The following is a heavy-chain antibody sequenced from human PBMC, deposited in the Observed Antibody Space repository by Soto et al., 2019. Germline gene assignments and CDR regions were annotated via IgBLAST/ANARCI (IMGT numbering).Heavy chain of an antibody. V-gene: IGHV4-30-2*01. Sequence: NPSETLSLTCTVSGGSISSGGYSWSWIRQPPGKGPEWIGHIYYSGSSYYNPSLKSRVTMSVDRSKNQFALKLISVTAADTAVYYCASQRAGARVDDFDHWGQGTLVTVSS. CDR2: IYYSGSS. CDR3: ASQRAGARVDDFDH. CDR1: GGSISSGGYS. J-gene: IGHJ4*02.